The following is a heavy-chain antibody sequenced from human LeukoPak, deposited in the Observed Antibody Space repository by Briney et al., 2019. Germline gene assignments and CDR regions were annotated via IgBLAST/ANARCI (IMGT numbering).Heavy chain of an antibody. D-gene: IGHD3-3*01. CDR2: IYHSGST. Sequence: PSETLSLTCAVSGGSISSGGYSWSWIRQPPGKGLEWIGYIYHSGSTYYNPSLKSRVTISVDTSKNQFSLKLSSVTAADTAVYYCARDQEGDHSGYYSWFDPWGQGTLVTVSS. J-gene: IGHJ5*02. V-gene: IGHV4-30-2*05. CDR1: GGSISSGGYS. CDR3: ARDQEGDHSGYYSWFDP.